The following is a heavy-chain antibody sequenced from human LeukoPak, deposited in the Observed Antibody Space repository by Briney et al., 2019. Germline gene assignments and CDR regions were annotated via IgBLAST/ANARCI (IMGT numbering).Heavy chain of an antibody. D-gene: IGHD3-9*01. CDR2: IYYSGST. CDR1: GGSISSSSYY. CDR3: ARALTLRYFDWLSTPYYYYMDV. V-gene: IGHV4-39*07. Sequence: SETLSLTCTVSGGSISSSSYYWGWIRQPPGKGLEWIGSIYYSGSTYYNPSLKSRVTISIDTSKNQFSLKLSSVTAADTAVYYCARALTLRYFDWLSTPYYYYMDVWGKGTTVTISS. J-gene: IGHJ6*03.